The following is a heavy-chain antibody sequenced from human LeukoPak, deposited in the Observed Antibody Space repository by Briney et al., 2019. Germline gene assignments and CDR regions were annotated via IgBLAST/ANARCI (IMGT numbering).Heavy chain of an antibody. CDR1: GGSLSSSSYY. CDR2: IYYSGST. Sequence: PSETLSLTCTVSGGSLSSSSYYWGWIRQPPGKGLEWIGSIYYSGSTYYNPSLKSRVTLSVDTPKNQFSLKLSSVTAADTAVYYCARLLSPLYVWGSYRPDYWGQGTLVTVSS. J-gene: IGHJ4*02. V-gene: IGHV4-39*01. D-gene: IGHD3-16*02. CDR3: ARLLSPLYVWGSYRPDY.